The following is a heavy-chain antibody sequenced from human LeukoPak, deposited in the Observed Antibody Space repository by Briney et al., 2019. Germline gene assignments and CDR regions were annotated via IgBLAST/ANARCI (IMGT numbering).Heavy chain of an antibody. J-gene: IGHJ5*01. CDR1: GLTFNNAW. V-gene: IGHV3-15*01. CDR3: TTDLSTVAGTFDF. D-gene: IGHD6-19*01. Sequence: GGSLRLSCAASGLTFNNAWMSWVRQGPGKGLEWVGLIKSKTDGGTTDYAAPVKGRFSISRDDSKNTLYLQLNSLKAEDSAVYFCTTDLSTVAGTFDFWGQGTLVTVSS. CDR2: IKSKTDGGTT.